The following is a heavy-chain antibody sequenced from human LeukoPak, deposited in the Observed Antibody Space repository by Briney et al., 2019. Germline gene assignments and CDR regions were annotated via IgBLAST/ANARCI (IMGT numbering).Heavy chain of an antibody. CDR3: ARGMGVLVPAATWFDP. CDR1: GGTFSSYA. V-gene: IGHV1-69*01. J-gene: IGHJ5*02. CDR2: IIPIFGTA. Sequence: SVKVSCKASGGTFSSYAISWVRQAPGQGLEWMGGIIPIFGTAKYAQKFQGRVTITADESTSTAYMELSSLRSEDTAVYYCARGMGVLVPAATWFDPWGQGTLVTVSS. D-gene: IGHD2-2*01.